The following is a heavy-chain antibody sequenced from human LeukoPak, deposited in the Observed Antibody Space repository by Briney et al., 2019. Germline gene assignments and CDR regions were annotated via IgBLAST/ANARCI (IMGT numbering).Heavy chain of an antibody. CDR3: ARGWASSWYYFDF. CDR2: IYYSGST. Sequence: SETLSLTCTVSGGSISSGAYYWNWIRQHPGKGLEWIGYIYYSGSTYYNPSLKSRLTISVDTSKNQFSLKMSSVTAADTAVYYCARGWASSWYYFDFWGQGTLVTVSS. V-gene: IGHV4-31*03. D-gene: IGHD2-2*01. CDR1: GGSISSGAYY. J-gene: IGHJ4*02.